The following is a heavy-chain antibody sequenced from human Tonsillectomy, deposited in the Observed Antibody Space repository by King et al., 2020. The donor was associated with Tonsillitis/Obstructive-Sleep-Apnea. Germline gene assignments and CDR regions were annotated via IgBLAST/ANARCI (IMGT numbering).Heavy chain of an antibody. D-gene: IGHD3-9*01. CDR1: GLTFSNYA. J-gene: IGHJ4*02. V-gene: IGHV3-30*04. Sequence: VQLVESGGGVVQAGRPLRLSCAASGLTFSNYAMHWGRQAPGKGVEWVALISYDGSNKYYAHSVKGRFTISRDNSKITLYLQMNSLRAEDTAVYYCAKAQERDFDWLSHELGHWGQGTLVTVSS. CDR2: ISYDGSNK. CDR3: AKAQERDFDWLSHELGH.